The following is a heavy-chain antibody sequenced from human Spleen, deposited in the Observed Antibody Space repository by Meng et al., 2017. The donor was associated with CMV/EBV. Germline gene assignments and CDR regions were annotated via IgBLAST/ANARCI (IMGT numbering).Heavy chain of an antibody. Sequence: GESLKISCAASGFTVSINYMTWVRRAPGKGLEWVSVIQSGGSTYYADSVKGRFTISRDNSKNTLHLQMNSLRPEDTAVYYCARIAAAGPCDYWGQGALVTVSS. CDR3: ARIAAAGPCDY. J-gene: IGHJ4*02. D-gene: IGHD6-13*01. CDR2: IQSGGST. CDR1: GFTVSINY. V-gene: IGHV3-66*02.